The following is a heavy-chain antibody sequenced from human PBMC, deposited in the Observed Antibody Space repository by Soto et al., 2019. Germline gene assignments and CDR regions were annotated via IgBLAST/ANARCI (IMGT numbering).Heavy chain of an antibody. V-gene: IGHV5-51*01. J-gene: IGHJ4*02. Sequence: GDSLKISCKGSGYSFTSYWIGWVRQMPGKGLEWMGIIYPGDSTTRYSPSFQGQVTISADKSISTAYLQWSSLEASDTAMYYCARRCSSTTCNLASSFDYWGQGTLVTVSS. CDR1: GYSFTSYW. CDR3: ARRCSSTTCNLASSFDY. CDR2: IYPGDSTT. D-gene: IGHD2-2*01.